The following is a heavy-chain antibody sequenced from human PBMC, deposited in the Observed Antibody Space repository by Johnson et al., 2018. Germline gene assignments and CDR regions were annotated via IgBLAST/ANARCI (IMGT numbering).Heavy chain of an antibody. J-gene: IGHJ6*02. Sequence: QVRLVESGAAVKKPGSSVKVSCKASGGTFSSYAISWVRQAPGQGLEWLGGIIPIFGTANYAQKLQGGATITADESTSAAYMELSRLRSEDTAVYYWARAYGDYSYGMDVWVRGTTVTVSS. V-gene: IGHV1-69*01. CDR3: ARAYGDYSYGMDV. D-gene: IGHD4-17*01. CDR1: GGTFSSYA. CDR2: IIPIFGTA.